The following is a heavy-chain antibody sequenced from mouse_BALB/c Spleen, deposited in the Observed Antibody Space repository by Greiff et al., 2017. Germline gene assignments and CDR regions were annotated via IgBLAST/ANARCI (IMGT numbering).Heavy chain of an antibody. V-gene: IGHV5-9-4*01. D-gene: IGHD2-1*01. J-gene: IGHJ4*01. CDR2: ISSGGSYT. Sequence: EVQGVESGGGLVKPGGSLKLSCAASGFTFSSYAMSWVRQSPEKRLEWVAEISSGGSYTYYPDTVTGRFTISRDNAKNTLYLEMSSLRSEDTAMYYCARDHGNYSYAMDYWGQGTSVTVSS. CDR1: GFTFSSYA. CDR3: ARDHGNYSYAMDY.